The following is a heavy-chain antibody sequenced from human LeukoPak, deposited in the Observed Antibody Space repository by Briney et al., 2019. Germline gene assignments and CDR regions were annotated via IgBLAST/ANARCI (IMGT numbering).Heavy chain of an antibody. CDR1: GYTFTGYY. V-gene: IGHV1-18*01. Sequence: GASVKVSCKASGYTFTGYYMYWVRQAPGQGLEWMGWISAYNGNTNYAQKLQGRVTMTTDTSTSTAYMELRSLRSDDTAVYYCARDRQDSSGCQHWGQGTLVTVSS. CDR2: ISAYNGNT. J-gene: IGHJ4*02. CDR3: ARDRQDSSGCQH. D-gene: IGHD6-19*01.